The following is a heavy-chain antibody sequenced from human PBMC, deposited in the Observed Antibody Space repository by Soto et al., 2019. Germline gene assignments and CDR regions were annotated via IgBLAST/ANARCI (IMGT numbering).Heavy chain of an antibody. D-gene: IGHD3-9*01. J-gene: IGHJ6*02. CDR3: AKDIAYDILTAPSMDV. V-gene: IGHV3-9*01. Sequence: GGSLRLSCAASGFTFDDYAMHWVRQAPGKGLEWVSGISWNSGSIGYADSAKGRFTISRDNAKNSLYLQMNSLRAEDTALYYCAKDIAYDILTAPSMDVWGQGTTVTVSS. CDR1: GFTFDDYA. CDR2: ISWNSGSI.